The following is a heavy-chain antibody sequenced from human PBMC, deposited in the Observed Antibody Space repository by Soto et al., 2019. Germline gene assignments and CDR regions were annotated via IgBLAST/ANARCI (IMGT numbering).Heavy chain of an antibody. V-gene: IGHV3-7*01. J-gene: IGHJ3*02. CDR3: ARGGIGWNDDAFDI. Sequence: GGSLRLSCAASGFTFSSYWMSWVRQAPGKGLEWVANIKQDGSEKYYVDSVKGRFTISRDNTKNSLYLQMNSLRAEDTAVYYCARGGIGWNDDAFDIWGQGTMVPVSS. CDR1: GFTFSSYW. CDR2: IKQDGSEK. D-gene: IGHD1-1*01.